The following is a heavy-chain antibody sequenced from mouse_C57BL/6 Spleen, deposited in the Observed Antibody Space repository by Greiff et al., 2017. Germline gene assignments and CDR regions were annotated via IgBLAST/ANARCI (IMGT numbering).Heavy chain of an antibody. V-gene: IGHV1-82*01. CDR2: IYPGDGDT. Sequence: VQLQQSGPELVKPGASVKISCKASVYAFSSSWMNWVKQRPGKGLEWIGRIYPGDGDTNYNGKFKGKATLTADKSSSTAYMQLSSLTSEDSAVYFCARGDYYGSSPYYFDVWGTGTTVTVSS. CDR1: VYAFSSSW. CDR3: ARGDYYGSSPYYFDV. J-gene: IGHJ1*03. D-gene: IGHD1-1*01.